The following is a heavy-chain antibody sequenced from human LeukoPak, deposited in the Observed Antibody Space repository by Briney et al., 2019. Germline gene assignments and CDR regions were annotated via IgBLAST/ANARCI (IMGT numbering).Heavy chain of an antibody. J-gene: IGHJ4*02. Sequence: PSETLSLTCAVYGGSFSGYYWSWIRQPPGKGLEWIGEINHSGSTNYNPSLKSRVTISVDTSKNQFSLKLSSVTAADTAVYYCAREHDYGDYVSDWGQGTLVTVSS. CDR1: GGSFSGYY. D-gene: IGHD4-17*01. CDR2: INHSGST. V-gene: IGHV4-34*01. CDR3: AREHDYGDYVSD.